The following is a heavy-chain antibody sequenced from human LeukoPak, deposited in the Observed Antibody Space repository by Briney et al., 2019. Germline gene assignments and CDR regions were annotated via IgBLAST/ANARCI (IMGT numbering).Heavy chain of an antibody. V-gene: IGHV3-30*04. D-gene: IGHD6-25*01. CDR3: ARDRRWDVGSGWVFDY. CDR1: GFTFTSYA. J-gene: IGHJ4*02. CDR2: VSYDGSNK. Sequence: PGGSLRLSCAASGFTFTSYAIHWVRQAPGKGLEWVAVVSYDGSNKYYADSMKGRFTISRDNSRNTLYLQMNSLRAEDTAVYYCARDRRWDVGSGWVFDYWGQGTLVTVSS.